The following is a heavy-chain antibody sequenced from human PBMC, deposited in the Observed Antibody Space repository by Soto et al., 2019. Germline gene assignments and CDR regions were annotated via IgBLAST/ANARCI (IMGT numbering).Heavy chain of an antibody. CDR1: GGSFRGYY. V-gene: IGHV4-34*01. D-gene: IGHD3-10*01. CDR3: ARGAGITMVRGVISFDY. CDR2: INHSGST. J-gene: IGHJ4*02. Sequence: SETLSLTCAVYGGSFRGYYWSWIRQPPGKGLEWIGEINHSGSTNYNPSLKSRVTISVDTSKNQFSLKLSSVTAADTAVYYCARGAGITMVRGVISFDYWGQGTLVTVS.